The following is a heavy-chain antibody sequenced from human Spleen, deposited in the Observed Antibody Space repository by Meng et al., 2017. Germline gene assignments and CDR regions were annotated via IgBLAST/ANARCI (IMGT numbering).Heavy chain of an antibody. CDR1: GFAFSGYW. CDR2: IKQDGSEK. V-gene: IGHV3-7*01. Sequence: GGSLRLSCAASGFAFSGYWMSWVGQAPGKGREGVANIKQDGSEKYYEDSVKGRFTISRDNAKSAQYLQMKSLRAEDTAVYYCARVGSQGLGRWGDYWGQGTLVTVSS. CDR3: ARVGSQGLGRWGDY. D-gene: IGHD6-19*01. J-gene: IGHJ4*02.